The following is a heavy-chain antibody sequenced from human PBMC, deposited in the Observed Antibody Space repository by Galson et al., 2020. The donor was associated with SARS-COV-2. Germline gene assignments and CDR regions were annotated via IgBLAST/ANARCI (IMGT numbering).Heavy chain of an antibody. CDR2: ISGSGGST. J-gene: IGHJ4*02. Sequence: TGGSLRLSCAASGFTFSSYAMSWVRQAPGKGLEWVSAISGSGGSTYYADSVKGRFTISRDNSKNTLYLQMNSLRAEDTAVYYCAKDTFGGVIVSLFDYWGQGTLVTVSS. D-gene: IGHD3-16*02. CDR3: AKDTFGGVIVSLFDY. V-gene: IGHV3-23*01. CDR1: GFTFSSYA.